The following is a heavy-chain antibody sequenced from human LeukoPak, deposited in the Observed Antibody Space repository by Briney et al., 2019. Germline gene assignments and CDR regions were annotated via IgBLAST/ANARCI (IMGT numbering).Heavy chain of an antibody. V-gene: IGHV3-23*01. CDR3: AKEGTVSTSFDY. D-gene: IGHD4-11*01. J-gene: IGHJ4*02. CDR2: ISGGGGGT. CDR1: GFTFSSYA. Sequence: PGGSLRLSCAASGFTFSSYAMNWVRQAPGKGLEWVPDISGGGGGTYYADSVKGRFTISRDNSKNTLYLQMNNLRVEDTALYYCAKEGTVSTSFDYWGQGTLVTVSS.